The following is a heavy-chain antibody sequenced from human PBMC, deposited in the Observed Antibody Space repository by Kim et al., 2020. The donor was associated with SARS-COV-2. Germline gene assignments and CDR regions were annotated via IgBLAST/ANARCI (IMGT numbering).Heavy chain of an antibody. V-gene: IGHV4-34*01. Sequence: YNPALKSRVTISVDTSKSQFSLKLGSVTAADTAVYYCAGTYSSSWTPFDYWGQGTLVTVSS. D-gene: IGHD6-13*01. J-gene: IGHJ4*02. CDR3: AGTYSSSWTPFDY.